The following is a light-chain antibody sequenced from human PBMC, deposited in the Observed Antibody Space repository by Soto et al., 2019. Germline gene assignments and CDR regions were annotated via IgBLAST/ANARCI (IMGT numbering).Light chain of an antibody. Sequence: QSVLTQPPSVSGAPGQRVTVSCTGSTSNIGAGYDVHWYKQIPGTAPKLLISGSSNRPSGVPDRFSGSKSGASASLAISGLQAEDEADYYCQSYDSSLSGGVFGGGTKLTVL. CDR2: GSS. V-gene: IGLV1-40*01. J-gene: IGLJ3*02. CDR1: TSNIGAGYD. CDR3: QSYDSSLSGGV.